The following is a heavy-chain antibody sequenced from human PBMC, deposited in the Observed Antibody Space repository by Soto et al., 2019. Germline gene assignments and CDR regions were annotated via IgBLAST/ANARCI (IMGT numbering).Heavy chain of an antibody. CDR2: ISYDGSNK. D-gene: IGHD3-10*01. CDR1: GFTFSSYA. Sequence: PGGSLRLSCAASGFTFSSYAMHWVRLAPGKGLEWVAVISYDGSNKYYADSVKGRFTISRDNSKNTLYLQMNSLRAEDTAVYYCATTPWTGSYYNLDYWGQGTLVTVSS. J-gene: IGHJ4*02. V-gene: IGHV3-30-3*01. CDR3: ATTPWTGSYYNLDY.